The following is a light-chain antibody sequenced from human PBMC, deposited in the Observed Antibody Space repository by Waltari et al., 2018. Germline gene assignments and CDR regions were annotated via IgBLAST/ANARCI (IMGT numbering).Light chain of an antibody. J-gene: IGLJ2*01. CDR1: SSDVGGYNY. CDR2: DVT. CDR3: ASYTSTRTVV. Sequence: QSALTQPASVSGSPGQSITISCSGTSSDVGGYNYVSWYQQHPGNAPKLIIFDVTRWPSGVSNPFSGSKSGNTASLTIFGLQAEDEADYYCASYTSTRTVVFGGGTRVTVL. V-gene: IGLV2-14*01.